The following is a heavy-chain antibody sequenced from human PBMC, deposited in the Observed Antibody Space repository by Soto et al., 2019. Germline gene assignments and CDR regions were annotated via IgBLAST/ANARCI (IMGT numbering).Heavy chain of an antibody. J-gene: IGHJ6*02. CDR3: ARSPPGGYHYYYGMDV. V-gene: IGHV3-13*04. CDR2: IGTAGDT. D-gene: IGHD3-22*01. CDR1: GFTFSSYD. Sequence: GGSLRLSCAASGFTFSSYDMQWVRQATGNGLEWVSAIGTAGDTYYPGSVKGRFTISRENAKNSLYLQMNSLRAGDTAVYYCARSPPGGYHYYYGMDVWGQGTTVTVSS.